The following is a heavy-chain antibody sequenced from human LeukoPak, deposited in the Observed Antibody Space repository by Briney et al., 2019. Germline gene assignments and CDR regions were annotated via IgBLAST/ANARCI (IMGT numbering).Heavy chain of an antibody. J-gene: IGHJ6*03. Sequence: GGSLRLSCAASGFTFSSYWMHWVRQAPGKGLVWVSRINSDGSSTSYADSVKGRFTISRDNSKNTLYLQMNSLRAEDTAVYYCAKPPGFSTYYYYMDVWGKGTTVTVSS. CDR1: GFTFSSYW. CDR2: INSDGSST. D-gene: IGHD3/OR15-3a*01. V-gene: IGHV3-74*01. CDR3: AKPPGFSTYYYYMDV.